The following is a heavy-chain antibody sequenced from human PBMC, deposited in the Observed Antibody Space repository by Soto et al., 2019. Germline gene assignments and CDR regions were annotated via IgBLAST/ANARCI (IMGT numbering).Heavy chain of an antibody. J-gene: IGHJ6*02. V-gene: IGHV3-23*01. D-gene: IGHD3-16*01. CDR2: ISGSGGST. CDR3: AKDWGTLYVPPVGMDV. CDR1: GFTFSSYA. Sequence: EVQLLESGGGLVQPGGSLRLSCAASGFTFSSYAMSWVRQAPGKGLEWVSAISGSGGSTYYADSVKGRFTISRDNSKNTLYLQMNSLRAEDTAVYYCAKDWGTLYVPPVGMDVWGQGTTVTVSS.